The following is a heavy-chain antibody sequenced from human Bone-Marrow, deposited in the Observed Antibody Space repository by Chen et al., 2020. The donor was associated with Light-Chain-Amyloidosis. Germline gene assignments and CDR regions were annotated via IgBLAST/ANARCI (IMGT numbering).Heavy chain of an antibody. Sequence: EVQLVQSGAEVKKPGESLRISCTGSGNIFSSYWISWVRQMPGKGLEWMGRIDLSDFDTNYSPSFQGHVTISVDKSINTAHLQWGRLEASDTAIYYCARQGYYEISGYSDYWGQGTLVTVSS. CDR3: ARQGYYEISGYSDY. CDR1: GNIFSSYW. CDR2: IDLSDFDT. V-gene: IGHV5-10-1*03. D-gene: IGHD3-22*01. J-gene: IGHJ4*02.